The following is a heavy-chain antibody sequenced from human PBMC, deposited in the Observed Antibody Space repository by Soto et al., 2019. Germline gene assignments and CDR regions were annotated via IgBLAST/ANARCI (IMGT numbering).Heavy chain of an antibody. CDR3: ARGGKGPAAKIRGAFYYYTMDV. J-gene: IGHJ6*02. D-gene: IGHD2-2*01. Sequence: SETLSLTCAVSGGSISSGGNSWSWIRQPPGEGLEWIGYIYHSGSTYYKPSLKSRVTISVDRSKNQFSLKLSSVTAADTAVYYCARGGKGPAAKIRGAFYYYTMDVWGQGTTVTVSS. CDR1: GGSISSGGNS. CDR2: IYHSGST. V-gene: IGHV4-30-2*01.